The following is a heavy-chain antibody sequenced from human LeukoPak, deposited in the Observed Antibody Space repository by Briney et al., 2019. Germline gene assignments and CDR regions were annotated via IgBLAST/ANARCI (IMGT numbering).Heavy chain of an antibody. J-gene: IGHJ4*02. CDR3: ARGGRITTFGVVIKHYFDY. Sequence: ASMKVSCKASGYTFTSYDINWVRQATGQGLEWMGWMNPNSGNTGYAQKFQGRVTITRNTSISTAYMELSSLRSEDTAVYYCARGGRITTFGVVIKHYFDYWGQGTLVTVSS. D-gene: IGHD3-3*01. CDR1: GYTFTSYD. CDR2: MNPNSGNT. V-gene: IGHV1-8*03.